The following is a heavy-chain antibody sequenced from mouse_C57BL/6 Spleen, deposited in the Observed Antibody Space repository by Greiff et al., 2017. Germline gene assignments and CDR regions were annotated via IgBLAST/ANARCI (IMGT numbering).Heavy chain of an antibody. CDR1: GYSITSGYY. J-gene: IGHJ2*01. CDR2: ISNDGSN. CDR3: ARDDGGFGY. Sequence: EVQLQQSGPGLVKPSQSLSLTCSVTGYSITSGYYWNWIRQFPGNKLEWMGYISNDGSNNYNPSLKNRISITRDTAKNQFFLKLNSVTTEDTATYYCARDDGGFGYWGQGTTLTVSS. V-gene: IGHV3-6*01.